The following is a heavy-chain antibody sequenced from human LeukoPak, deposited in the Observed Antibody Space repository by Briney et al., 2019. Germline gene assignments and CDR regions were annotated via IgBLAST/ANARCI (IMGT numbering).Heavy chain of an antibody. CDR3: ARLADTTVANYYLDY. Sequence: SETLSLTCTVSGGSISNYFWSWIRQPPGKGLEWIGYIFIRGGTNYNPSLKSRVTMSEDRSKNQFSLELSSVTAADTAVYYCARLADTTVANYYLDYWGQGTLVTVSS. V-gene: IGHV4-4*09. D-gene: IGHD1-26*01. CDR2: IFIRGGT. J-gene: IGHJ4*02. CDR1: GGSISNYF.